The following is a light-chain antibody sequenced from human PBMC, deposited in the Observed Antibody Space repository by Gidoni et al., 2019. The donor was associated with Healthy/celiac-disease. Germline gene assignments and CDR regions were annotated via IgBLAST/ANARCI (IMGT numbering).Light chain of an antibody. Sequence: SYELTQPPSVSVSTGQTASITCSGDKLGDKSASWYQQTPGQSPVLVIYQDSKRPSGIPERFSGSNSGNTATLTISGTQAMDEADYYCQAWDSSTAVFGGGTKLTVL. CDR1: KLGDKS. CDR2: QDS. V-gene: IGLV3-1*01. J-gene: IGLJ2*01. CDR3: QAWDSSTAV.